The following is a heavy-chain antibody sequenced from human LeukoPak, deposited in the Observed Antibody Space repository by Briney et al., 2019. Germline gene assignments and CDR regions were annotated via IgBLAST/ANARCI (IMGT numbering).Heavy chain of an antibody. CDR3: ARARVRSEYCSGGSCYPITPWDY. V-gene: IGHV4-34*01. CDR1: GGSFSGYY. CDR2: INHSGST. Sequence: SETLSLTCAVYGGSFSGYYWSWIRQPPGKGLGWIGEINHSGSTNYNPSLKSRVTISVDTSKNQFSLKLSSMTAADTAVYYCARARVRSEYCSGGSCYPITPWDYWGQGTLVTVSS. D-gene: IGHD2-15*01. J-gene: IGHJ4*02.